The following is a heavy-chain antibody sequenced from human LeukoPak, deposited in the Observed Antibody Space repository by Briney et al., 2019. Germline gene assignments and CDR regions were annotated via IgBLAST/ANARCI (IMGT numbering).Heavy chain of an antibody. J-gene: IGHJ6*02. CDR2: ISAYNGNT. V-gene: IGHV1-18*01. CDR1: GYTFTSYG. CDR3: ATTVTTPTNYGMDV. D-gene: IGHD4-17*01. Sequence: GASVKVSCKASGYTFTSYGISWVRQAPGQGLEWMGWISAYNGNTNYAQKLQGRVTMTRDTSTSTVYMELSSLRSEDTAVYYCATTVTTPTNYGMDVWGQGTTVTVSS.